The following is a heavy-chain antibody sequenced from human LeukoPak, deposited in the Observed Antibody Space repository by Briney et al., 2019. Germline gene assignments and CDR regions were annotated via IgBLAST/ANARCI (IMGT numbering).Heavy chain of an antibody. Sequence: ASETLSHTCTVSDGSISSYYWSWIRQPPGKGLEWIGYIYYSGSTNYNPSLKSRVTISVDTSKNQFSLKLSSVTAADTAVYYCARLKGYSDWHNNWFDPWGQGTLATVSS. CDR3: ARLKGYSDWHNNWFDP. J-gene: IGHJ5*02. CDR2: IYYSGST. D-gene: IGHD3-9*01. CDR1: DGSISSYY. V-gene: IGHV4-59*08.